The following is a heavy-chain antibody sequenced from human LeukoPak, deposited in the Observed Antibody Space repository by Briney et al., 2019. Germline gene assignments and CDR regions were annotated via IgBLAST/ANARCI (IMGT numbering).Heavy chain of an antibody. CDR1: GGSISSYY. V-gene: IGHV4-59*01. CDR2: IYYSGST. J-gene: IGHJ3*02. CDR3: AREVGGAFDI. Sequence: SETLSLTCTVTGGSISSYYWSWIRQPPGKGLEWIGYIYYSGSTNYNPSLKSRVTISVDASKNQFSLKLSSVAAADTAVYYCAREVGGAFDIWGQGTMVTVCS. D-gene: IGHD3-16*01.